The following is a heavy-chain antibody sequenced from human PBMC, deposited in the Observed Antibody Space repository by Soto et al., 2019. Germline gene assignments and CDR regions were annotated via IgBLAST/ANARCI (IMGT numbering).Heavy chain of an antibody. CDR1: GFTFSNYG. CDR3: AKDGNIYTSGWYAPSLDY. V-gene: IGHV3-30*18. D-gene: IGHD6-19*01. J-gene: IGHJ4*02. Sequence: QVQLVESGGGVAQPGRSLRLSCAASGFTFSNYGMHWVRQAPGKGLEWVGVISYDGSNQYYADSVEGRITISRYNSKNTLYLQVNSLRAEDTAVYYCAKDGNIYTSGWYAPSLDYWGQGTLVTVSS. CDR2: ISYDGSNQ.